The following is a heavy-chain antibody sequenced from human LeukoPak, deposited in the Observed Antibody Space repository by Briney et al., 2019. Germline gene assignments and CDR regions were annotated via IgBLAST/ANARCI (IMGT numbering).Heavy chain of an antibody. J-gene: IGHJ4*02. CDR1: GYTFGSYD. CDR3: ATSQTYVGTPYYFDY. V-gene: IGHV1-8*01. Sequence: GASVKVSCKASGYTFGSYDINWVRQATGQGLEWMGWMNPNSGNTGYAQKFQGRVTMTRNTSISTAYMELSSLRSEDTAVYYCATSQTYVGTPYYFDYWGQGTLVTVSS. CDR2: MNPNSGNT. D-gene: IGHD7-27*01.